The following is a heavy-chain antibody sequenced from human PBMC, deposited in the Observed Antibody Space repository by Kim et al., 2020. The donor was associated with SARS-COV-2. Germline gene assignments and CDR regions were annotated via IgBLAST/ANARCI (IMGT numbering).Heavy chain of an antibody. V-gene: IGHV4-38-2*02. CDR1: GYSISSGYY. D-gene: IGHD4-17*01. CDR3: ARGTTVTTS. Sequence: SETLSLTCTVSGYSISSGYYWGWIRQPPGKGLEWIGSIYHSGSTYYNPSLKSRVTISVDTSKNQFSLKLSSVTAADTAVYYCARGTTVTTSWGQGTLVTVSS. J-gene: IGHJ4*02. CDR2: IYHSGST.